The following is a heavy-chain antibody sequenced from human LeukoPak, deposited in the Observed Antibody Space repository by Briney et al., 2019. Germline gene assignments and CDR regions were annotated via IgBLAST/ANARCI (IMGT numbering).Heavy chain of an antibody. J-gene: IGHJ5*02. CDR2: IYYSGST. CDR3: ARAPCGGDCYFSGWFDP. Sequence: PSQTLSLTCTVSGGSISSGGYYWSWIRQHPGKGLEWIGYIYYSGSTYYNPSLKSRVTISVDTSKNQFSLKLSSVTAADTAVYYCARAPCGGDCYFSGWFDPWGQGTLVTVSS. CDR1: GGSISSGGYY. V-gene: IGHV4-31*03. D-gene: IGHD2-21*02.